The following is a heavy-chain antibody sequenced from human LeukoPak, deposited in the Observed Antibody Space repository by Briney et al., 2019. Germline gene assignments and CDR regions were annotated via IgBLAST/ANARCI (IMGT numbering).Heavy chain of an antibody. Sequence: PGGSLRLPCAASGFTFSSYGMSWVRQAPGKGLEWVSAISGSGGSTYYADSVKGRFTISRDNSKNTLNLHMNSLRAEDTAVYYCAKDPTHYRVWDYYETIGLSYWGQGTLVTVSS. V-gene: IGHV3-23*01. D-gene: IGHD3-22*01. J-gene: IGHJ4*02. CDR1: GFTFSSYG. CDR2: ISGSGGST. CDR3: AKDPTHYRVWDYYETIGLSY.